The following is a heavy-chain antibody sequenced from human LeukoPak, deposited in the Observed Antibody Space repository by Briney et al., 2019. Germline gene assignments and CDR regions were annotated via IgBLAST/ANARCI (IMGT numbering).Heavy chain of an antibody. CDR1: GGSISNYF. V-gene: IGHV4-4*07. Sequence: PSETLSLTCTVSGGSISNYFWTWIRQPAGKGLQWIGRIYTSGTSNYNPSLESRVTISIDTSQNQFSLTLTSVTAADTAVYYCARGVVAAGGNDFDYWGQGTLVTVSS. CDR2: IYTSGTS. D-gene: IGHD6-13*01. J-gene: IGHJ4*02. CDR3: ARGVVAAGGNDFDY.